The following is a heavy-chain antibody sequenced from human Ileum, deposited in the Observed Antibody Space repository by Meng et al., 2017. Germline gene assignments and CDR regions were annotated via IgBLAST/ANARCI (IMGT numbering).Heavy chain of an antibody. J-gene: IGHJ4*02. CDR1: GFTFSNFG. Sequence: GGSLRLSCAASGFTFSNFGMHWVRQAPNKGLEWVAVMWSDENNKYYADSVKGRFTISRDNSKNTLYLQMNSLRAEDTALYYCTRANPLGDYWGQGTLVTVSS. V-gene: IGHV3-33*01. D-gene: IGHD3-16*01. CDR2: MWSDENNK. CDR3: TRANPLGDY.